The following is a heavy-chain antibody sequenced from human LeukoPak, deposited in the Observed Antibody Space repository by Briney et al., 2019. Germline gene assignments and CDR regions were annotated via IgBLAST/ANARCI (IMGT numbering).Heavy chain of an antibody. V-gene: IGHV3-33*06. CDR3: AKLGMGSTDYFDY. CDR1: GFTFSSDG. D-gene: IGHD1-26*01. J-gene: IGHJ4*02. Sequence: GGSLRLSCAAAGFTFSSDGMRWVRQAPGKGLEWVAVIWYDGSNKYYADSVKGRFTISRDNSENTLYLQMNSLRAEDTAVYYCAKLGMGSTDYFDYWGQGTLVTVSS. CDR2: IWYDGSNK.